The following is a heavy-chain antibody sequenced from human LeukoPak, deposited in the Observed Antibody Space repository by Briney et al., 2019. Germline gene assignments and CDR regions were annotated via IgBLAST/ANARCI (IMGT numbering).Heavy chain of an antibody. CDR1: GYTFTGYY. V-gene: IGHV1-2*02. J-gene: IGHJ4*02. CDR2: INPNSGGT. Sequence: ASVKFSCKASGYTFTGYYMHWVRQAPGQGLEWMGWINPNSGGTNYAQKFQGRVTMTRDTSISTAYMEPSRLRSDDTAVYYCARDCSSTSCYHPPFDYWGQGTLVTVSS. CDR3: ARDCSSTSCYHPPFDY. D-gene: IGHD2-2*01.